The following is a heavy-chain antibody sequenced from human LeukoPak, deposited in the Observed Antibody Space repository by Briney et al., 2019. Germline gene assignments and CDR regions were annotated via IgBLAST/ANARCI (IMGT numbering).Heavy chain of an antibody. V-gene: IGHV3-30*18. Sequence: GGSLRLSCAASGFTFSSYGMHWVRQAPGKGLEWVAVISYDGSNKYYADSVKGRFTISRDNSKNTLYLQMNSLRAEDTAVYYCAKVGGCSSTSCCHDAFDIWGQGTMVTVSS. J-gene: IGHJ3*02. CDR2: ISYDGSNK. D-gene: IGHD2-2*01. CDR3: AKVGGCSSTSCCHDAFDI. CDR1: GFTFSSYG.